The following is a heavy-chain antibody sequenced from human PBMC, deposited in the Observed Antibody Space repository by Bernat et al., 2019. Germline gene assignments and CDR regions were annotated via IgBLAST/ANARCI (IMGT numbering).Heavy chain of an antibody. V-gene: IGHV3-30*01. D-gene: IGHD6-6*01. CDR1: GFSFSNYA. J-gene: IGHJ4*02. CDR2: ISDTGSDK. Sequence: QVQRVESGGGVVQPGRSLRISCAASGFSFSNYAMHWVRQAPGKGLDWVAVISDTGSDKHYADSVKGRFTISRDNSKNTLDLLMNSLRAEDTAVYYCASDRQQLVPFDYWGQGTLVTVSS. CDR3: ASDRQQLVPFDY.